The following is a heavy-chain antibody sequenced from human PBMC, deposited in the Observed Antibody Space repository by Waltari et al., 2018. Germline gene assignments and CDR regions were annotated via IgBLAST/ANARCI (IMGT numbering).Heavy chain of an antibody. V-gene: IGHV3-23*03. D-gene: IGHD6-13*01. CDR2: IYGGGST. Sequence: LVQPGGSVRLACEASGFTFGSYAMSWVRQVPGKGLELVSVIYGGGSTYYADSVEGRFTISRENSKNTLFLQMNSLTAEDTAVYYCAKNLGRIETAADCWGQGTLVTVSS. CDR3: AKNLGRIETAADC. J-gene: IGHJ4*02. CDR1: GFTFGSYA.